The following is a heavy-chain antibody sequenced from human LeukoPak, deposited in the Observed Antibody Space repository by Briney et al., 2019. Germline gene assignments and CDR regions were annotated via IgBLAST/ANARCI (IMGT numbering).Heavy chain of an antibody. J-gene: IGHJ6*02. Sequence: GGSLRLSCAASGFTFSSYSMTWVRQAPGKGLEWVSYINTRSDTIYYADSVKGRFTISRDNAKNSLYLQMNSLRAEDTAVYYCARSIVVVTAYGMDVWGQGTTVTVSS. CDR3: ARSIVVVTAYGMDV. D-gene: IGHD2-21*02. V-gene: IGHV3-48*04. CDR1: GFTFSSYS. CDR2: INTRSDTI.